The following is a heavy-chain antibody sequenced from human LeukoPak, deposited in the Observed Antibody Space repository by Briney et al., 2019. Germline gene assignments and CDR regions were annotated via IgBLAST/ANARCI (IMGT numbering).Heavy chain of an antibody. CDR2: ISSNGGST. CDR1: GFTFSSYA. J-gene: IGHJ4*02. D-gene: IGHD3-9*01. V-gene: IGHV3-64*01. Sequence: PGGSLRLSCAASGFTFSSYAMHWVRQAPGKGLEYVSAISSNGGSTYYANSVKGRFTISRDNSKNTLYLQMGSLRAEDMAVYYCARGSVGYDILTGYYNAHYFDYWGQGTLVTVSS. CDR3: ARGSVGYDILTGYYNAHYFDY.